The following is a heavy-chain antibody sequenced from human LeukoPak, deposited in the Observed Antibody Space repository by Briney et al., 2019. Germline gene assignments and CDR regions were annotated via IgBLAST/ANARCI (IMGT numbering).Heavy chain of an antibody. Sequence: ASVKISCKASGYTFTGYYMHWVRQAPGQGLEWMGWINPNSGGTNYAQKFQGRVTMTRDTSISTAHMELSRLRSDDTAVYYCARVPSRWLVSYDTDYWGQGTLVTVSS. D-gene: IGHD6-19*01. V-gene: IGHV1-2*02. CDR2: INPNSGGT. CDR1: GYTFTGYY. J-gene: IGHJ4*02. CDR3: ARVPSRWLVSYDTDY.